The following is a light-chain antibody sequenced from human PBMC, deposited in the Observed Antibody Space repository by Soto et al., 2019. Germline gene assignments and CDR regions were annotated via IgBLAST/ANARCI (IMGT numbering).Light chain of an antibody. CDR2: DNN. Sequence: QSVLTQPPSVSAAPGQKVTISRSGSSSNIGNNYVSWYQQLPGTAPKLLIYDNNKRPSGIPDRFSGSKSGTSATLGITGLQTGDEADYYCGTWDSSLSASGFGGGTKLTVL. CDR3: GTWDSSLSASG. J-gene: IGLJ2*01. CDR1: SSNIGNNY. V-gene: IGLV1-51*01.